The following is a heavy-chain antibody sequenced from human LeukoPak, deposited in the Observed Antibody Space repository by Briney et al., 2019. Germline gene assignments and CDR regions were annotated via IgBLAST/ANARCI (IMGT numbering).Heavy chain of an antibody. Sequence: PGRSLRLSCAASGFTFSSYGMHWVRQAPGKGLEWVAVMSYDGSNKYYADSVKGRFTISRDNSKNTLYLQMNSLRVEDTAVYYCAKGRSDFDYWGQGTLVTVSS. J-gene: IGHJ4*02. CDR2: MSYDGSNK. V-gene: IGHV3-30*18. CDR1: GFTFSSYG. CDR3: AKGRSDFDY.